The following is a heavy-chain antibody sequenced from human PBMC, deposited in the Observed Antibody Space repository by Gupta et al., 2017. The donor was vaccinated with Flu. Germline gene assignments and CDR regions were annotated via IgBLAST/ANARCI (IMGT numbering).Heavy chain of an antibody. V-gene: IGHV3-48*01. CDR3: ARSPDSSGYKYYFDY. D-gene: IGHD3-22*01. Sequence: EVQLVESGGGLVQPGGSLRLSCAASGFTFSSYTINWVRQAPGKGLEWLSYISGSSGTIYYADSVKGRFTVSRDNARNSLFLQMDSLRVEDTAVYYCARSPDSSGYKYYFDYWGPGILVTVSS. CDR2: ISGSSGTI. J-gene: IGHJ4*02. CDR1: GFTFSSYT.